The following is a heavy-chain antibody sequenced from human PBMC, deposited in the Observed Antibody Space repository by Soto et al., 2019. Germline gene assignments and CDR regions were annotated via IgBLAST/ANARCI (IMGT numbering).Heavy chain of an antibody. CDR2: ISKSGSTI. Sequence: GGSLRLSCSASGFTFSSHEFHWVRQAPGKGLEWISYISKSGSTIYYADSVKGRFTISRDSAKNSVYLQMNSLTAEDTAVYYCARVLPGIAAAYDAFDVWGQGTMVTVSS. CDR3: ARVLPGIAAAYDAFDV. V-gene: IGHV3-48*03. D-gene: IGHD6-13*01. J-gene: IGHJ3*01. CDR1: GFTFSSHE.